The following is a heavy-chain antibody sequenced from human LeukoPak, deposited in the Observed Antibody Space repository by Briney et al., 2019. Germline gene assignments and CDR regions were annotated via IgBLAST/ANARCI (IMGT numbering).Heavy chain of an antibody. CDR2: IYHSGST. V-gene: IGHV4-38-2*02. Sequence: KSSETLSLTCTVSGYSISSGYYWGWIRQPPGKGLEWIGSIYHSGSTYYNPSLKSRVTISVDTSKNQFSLKLSSATAADTAVYYCARVPRGYMDVWGKGTTVTVSS. D-gene: IGHD3-16*01. CDR1: GYSISSGYY. CDR3: ARVPRGYMDV. J-gene: IGHJ6*03.